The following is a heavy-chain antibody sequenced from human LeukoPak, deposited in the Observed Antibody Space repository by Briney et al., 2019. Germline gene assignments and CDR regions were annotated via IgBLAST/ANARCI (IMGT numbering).Heavy chain of an antibody. CDR2: INPNSGGT. CDR1: GYSFTGYY. V-gene: IGHV1-2*02. CDR3: VKMYYDFWSAFDI. D-gene: IGHD3-3*01. J-gene: IGHJ3*02. Sequence: AAVKVSCKASGYSFTGYYMHWVRQAPGQGLEWMGWINPNSGGTNYAQKFQGRVTMTRDTSISTAYMELSRLRSDDTAVYYCVKMYYDFWSAFDIWGQGTMVT.